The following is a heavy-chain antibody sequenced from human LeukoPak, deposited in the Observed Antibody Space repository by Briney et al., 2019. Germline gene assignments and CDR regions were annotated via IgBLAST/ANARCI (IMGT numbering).Heavy chain of an antibody. J-gene: IGHJ3*02. Sequence: GGSLRLSCAASGFTFSSYWMSWVRQAPGKGLEWVANIKQDGSEKYYVDSVKGRFTISRDNAKNSLYLQMNSLRAEDTAVYYCAKVTVIKGGDAFDIWGQGTMVTVSS. CDR3: AKVTVIKGGDAFDI. CDR1: GFTFSSYW. V-gene: IGHV3-7*03. D-gene: IGHD3-16*01. CDR2: IKQDGSEK.